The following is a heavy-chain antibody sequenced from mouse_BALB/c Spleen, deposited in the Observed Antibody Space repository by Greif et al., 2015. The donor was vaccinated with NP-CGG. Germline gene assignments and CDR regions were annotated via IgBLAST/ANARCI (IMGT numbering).Heavy chain of an antibody. Sequence: QVQLQQSGAELVKPGASVKLSCKASGYTFTSYYMYWVKQRPGQGLEWIGEINPSNGGTNFNEKFKSKATLTVDKSSSTAYMQLSSLTSEDSAVYYCTRSLGRFFDYWGQGTTLTVSS. D-gene: IGHD2-10*02. CDR1: GYTFTSYY. J-gene: IGHJ2*01. CDR3: TRSLGRFFDY. CDR2: INPSNGGT. V-gene: IGHV1S81*02.